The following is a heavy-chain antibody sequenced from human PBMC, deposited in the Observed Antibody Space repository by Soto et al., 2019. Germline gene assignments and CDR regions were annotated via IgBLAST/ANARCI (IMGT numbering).Heavy chain of an antibody. J-gene: IGHJ4*02. CDR2: ISSSSSYI. CDR1: GFTFSSYS. V-gene: IGHV3-21*01. Sequence: GGSLRLSCAASGFTFSSYSMNWVRQAPGKGLEWVSSISSSSSYIYYADSVKGRFSISRDNATNSLYLQMNSLRAEDTSVYSCARTSSDSSGYFYFDYWGQGTLVTVSS. D-gene: IGHD3-22*01. CDR3: ARTSSDSSGYFYFDY.